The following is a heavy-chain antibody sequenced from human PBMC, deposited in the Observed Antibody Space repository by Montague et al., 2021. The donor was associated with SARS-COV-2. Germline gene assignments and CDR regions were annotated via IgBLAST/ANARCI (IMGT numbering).Heavy chain of an antibody. CDR1: GASISSSSYY. D-gene: IGHD3-22*01. V-gene: IGHV4-39*07. CDR3: ARDTRITMIVVVQGYGMDV. CDR2: IYYSGST. Sequence: SETLSLTCTVSGASISSSSYYWGWIRQPPGKGLEWIGSIYYSGSTYYNPSLKSRVTISVDTSKNQFSLKLSSVTAADTAVYYCARDTRITMIVVVQGYGMDVWGQGTTVPVSS. J-gene: IGHJ6*02.